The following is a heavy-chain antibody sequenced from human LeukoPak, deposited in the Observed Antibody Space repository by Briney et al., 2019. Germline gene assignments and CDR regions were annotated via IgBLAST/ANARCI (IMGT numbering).Heavy chain of an antibody. Sequence: PGGSLRLSCAASGFISSSYWMSWVRQAPGKGLEWVANVKQDGSERYYGDSVKGRFTISRDNAKNSLYLQMSSLRAEDTAVYYCVRAIGANVSYWGQGTLVTVSS. CDR2: VKQDGSER. V-gene: IGHV3-7*03. CDR1: GFISSSYW. D-gene: IGHD3-10*01. J-gene: IGHJ4*02. CDR3: VRAIGANVSY.